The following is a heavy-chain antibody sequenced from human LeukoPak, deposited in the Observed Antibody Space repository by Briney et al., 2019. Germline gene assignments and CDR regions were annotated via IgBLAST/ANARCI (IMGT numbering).Heavy chain of an antibody. V-gene: IGHV3-21*01. CDR1: GFTFSSYS. J-gene: IGHJ4*02. Sequence: GGSLRLSCAASGFTFSSYSMNWVRQAPGKGLEWVSSISSSSSYIYYADSVKGRFTISRDNAKNSLYLQMNSLRAEDTAVYYCARASKGEMAMFDYWGQGTLVTVSS. D-gene: IGHD5-24*01. CDR2: ISSSSSYI. CDR3: ARASKGEMAMFDY.